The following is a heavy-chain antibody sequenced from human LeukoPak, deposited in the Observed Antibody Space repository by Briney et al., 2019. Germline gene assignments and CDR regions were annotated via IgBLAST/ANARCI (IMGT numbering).Heavy chain of an antibody. V-gene: IGHV4-34*01. CDR1: GGSFSGYY. CDR3: ARGVAGIPRTCNWFDP. Sequence: ASETLSLTCAVYGGSFSGYYWSWIRQPPGKGLEWIGEINHSGSTNYNPSLKSRVTISVDTSKNQFSLKLSSVTAADTAVYYCARGVAGIPRTCNWFDPWGQGTLVTVSS. D-gene: IGHD6-19*01. J-gene: IGHJ5*02. CDR2: INHSGST.